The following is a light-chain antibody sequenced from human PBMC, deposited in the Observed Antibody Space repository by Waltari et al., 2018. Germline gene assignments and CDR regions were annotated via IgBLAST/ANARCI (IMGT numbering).Light chain of an antibody. CDR1: QSVGRY. CDR3: QKYVNLPAT. J-gene: IGKJ1*01. CDR2: DAS. V-gene: IGKV3-20*01. Sequence: EIVLTQSPGTLSWSPGARATLSCRASQSVGRYLAWYQHKPGQAPRLLIYDASTRATGIPDRFSGSGSGTDFSLTISRLESEDFAVYYCQKYVNLPATFGQGTKVEIK.